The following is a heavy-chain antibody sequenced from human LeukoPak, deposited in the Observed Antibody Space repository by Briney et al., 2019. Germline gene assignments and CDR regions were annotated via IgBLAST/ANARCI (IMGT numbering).Heavy chain of an antibody. D-gene: IGHD2-15*01. CDR2: VSWNSRNNM. J-gene: IGHJ4*02. CDR3: VKDIASVVYCSGGTCYFDY. CDR1: GFTFDDYA. V-gene: IGHV3-9*01. Sequence: GGSLRLSCVASGFTFDDYAMHWVRQAPGKGLEWVAGVSWNSRNNMGYADSVKGRFTISRDNAKNSVYLQMNSLSSEDTALYYCVKDIASVVYCSGGTCYFDYWGQGTLVIVSS.